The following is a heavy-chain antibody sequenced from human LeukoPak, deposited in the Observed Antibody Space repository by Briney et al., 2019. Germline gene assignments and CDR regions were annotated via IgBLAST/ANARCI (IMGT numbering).Heavy chain of an antibody. D-gene: IGHD6-19*01. Sequence: ASVKVSCKASGYTFTTYYIHWVRQAPGQGLEWMGLINPSAGSTNYAQKFQGRVTMTRDTSTSTVYMELSSLRSEGTAVYYCARPRVFAVAGQGDYWGQGTLVTVSS. CDR2: INPSAGST. J-gene: IGHJ4*02. CDR1: GYTFTTYY. V-gene: IGHV1-46*01. CDR3: ARPRVFAVAGQGDY.